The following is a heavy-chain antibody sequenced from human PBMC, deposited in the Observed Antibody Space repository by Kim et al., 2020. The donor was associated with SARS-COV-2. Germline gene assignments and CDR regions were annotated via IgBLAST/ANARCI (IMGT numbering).Heavy chain of an antibody. J-gene: IGHJ6*02. V-gene: IGHV3-48*02. CDR2: ISSSSTTV. Sequence: GGSLRLSCTVSGFNFNSYSMNWVRQAPGKGLEWGSYISSSSTTVYYAGSVRGRFTISRDNAKNSLFLQMNSLRDDDTAVYYCARCPLSMTMVRGMITTTLFDDYNMDAWGQGPRSPSP. D-gene: IGHD3-10*01. CDR3: ARCPLSMTMVRGMITTTLFDDYNMDA. CDR1: GFNFNSYS.